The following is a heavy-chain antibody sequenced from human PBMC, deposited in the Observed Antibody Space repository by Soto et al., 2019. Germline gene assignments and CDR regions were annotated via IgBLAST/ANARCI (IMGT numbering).Heavy chain of an antibody. CDR3: AREGAAPYYYYGMDV. Sequence: QVQLQESGPGLVKPSQTLSLTCTVSGGSISSGGYFWSWIRQHPGKGLGWIGFIYYSGSTYYNPSLKSRVTISVYTSKNQFSLKLSAVTAADTAVYYCAREGAAPYYYYGMDVWGQGTTVTVSS. J-gene: IGHJ6*02. CDR1: GGSISSGGYF. V-gene: IGHV4-31*03. CDR2: IYYSGST. D-gene: IGHD6-6*01.